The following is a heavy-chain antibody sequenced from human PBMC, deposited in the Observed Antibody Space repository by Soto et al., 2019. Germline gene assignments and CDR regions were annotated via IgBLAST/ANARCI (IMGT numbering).Heavy chain of an antibody. V-gene: IGHV4-30-4*01. CDR3: AREPRSLDPSNDLVDTNWGNDAFDI. CDR1: GGSISSGDYY. J-gene: IGHJ3*02. D-gene: IGHD5-12*01. CDR2: IYYSGST. Sequence: SETLSLTCTVSGGSISSGDYYWSWIRQPPGKGLEWIGYIYYSGSTYYNPSLKSRVTISVDTSKNQFSLKLSSVTAADTAVYSCAREPRSLDPSNDLVDTNWGNDAFDIWGQGTMVTVSS.